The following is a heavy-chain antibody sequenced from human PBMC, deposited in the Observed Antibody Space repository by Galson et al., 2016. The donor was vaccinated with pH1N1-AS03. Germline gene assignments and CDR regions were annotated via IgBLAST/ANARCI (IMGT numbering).Heavy chain of an antibody. CDR3: ASRFCSISACYSASYKVFDI. Sequence: SLRLSCAASGFTISNYWMNWVRQAPGKGLEWVANIRQDGSEKHYMASVKGRFTISRDNAKNSLDLQMNSLRAEDTAVYYCASRFCSISACYSASYKVFDIWGRGTMVTGSS. CDR1: GFTISNYW. J-gene: IGHJ3*02. CDR2: IRQDGSEK. D-gene: IGHD2-2*02. V-gene: IGHV3-7*01.